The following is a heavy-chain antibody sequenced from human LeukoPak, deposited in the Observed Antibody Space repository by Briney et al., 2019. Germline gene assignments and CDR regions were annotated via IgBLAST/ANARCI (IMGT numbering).Heavy chain of an antibody. J-gene: IGHJ6*02. V-gene: IGHV1-8*01. CDR1: GYTFTSYD. D-gene: IGHD4-17*01. CDR2: MNPNSGNT. CDR3: AIRPGVTTDYYYYGMDV. Sequence: ASVKVSCKASGYTFTSYDINWVRQATGQGLEWMGWMNPNSGNTGYAQKFQGRVTTTRNTSISTAYMELSSLRSEDTAVYYCAIRPGVTTDYYYYGMDVWGQGTTVTVSS.